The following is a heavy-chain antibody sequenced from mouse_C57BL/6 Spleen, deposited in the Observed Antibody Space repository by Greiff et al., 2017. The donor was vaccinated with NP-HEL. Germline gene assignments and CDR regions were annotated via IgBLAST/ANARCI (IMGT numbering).Heavy chain of an antibody. V-gene: IGHV5-16*01. J-gene: IGHJ3*01. CDR2: INYDGSST. Sequence: DVKLVESEGGLVQPGSSMKLSCTASGFTFSDYYMAWVRQVPEKGLEWVANINYDGSSTYYLDSLKSRFIISRDNAKNILYLQMSSLKSEDTATYHCASQSGGAWFAYWGQGTLVTVSA. CDR3: ASQSGGAWFAY. CDR1: GFTFSDYY.